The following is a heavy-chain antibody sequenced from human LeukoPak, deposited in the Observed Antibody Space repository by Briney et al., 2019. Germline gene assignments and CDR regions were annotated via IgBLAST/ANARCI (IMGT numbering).Heavy chain of an antibody. V-gene: IGHV3-66*01. CDR3: ARESPYAVTYFDS. CDR2: TYSGGTS. CDR1: GLTVTSNH. Sequence: GGSLRLSCAASGLTVTSNHMTWVRQAPGKGLEWVSVTYSGGTSSYADSVEGRFTSSRDNSKNTHYLQMSSLRVEDTAVYYCARESPYAVTYFDSWGQGTLVTVSS. J-gene: IGHJ4*02. D-gene: IGHD4-17*01.